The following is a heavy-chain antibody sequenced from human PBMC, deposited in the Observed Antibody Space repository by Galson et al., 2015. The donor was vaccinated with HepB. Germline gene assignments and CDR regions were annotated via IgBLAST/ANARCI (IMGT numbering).Heavy chain of an antibody. J-gene: IGHJ5*02. CDR2: INPNSGGT. D-gene: IGHD3-3*01. CDR3: ARDRRFLEWHVNWFDP. CDR1: GYTFTGYY. V-gene: IGHV1-2*06. Sequence: SVKVSCKASGYTFTGYYMHWVRQAPGQGLEWMGRINPNSGGTNYAQKFQGRVTMTRDTSISTAYMELSRLRSDDTAVYYCARDRRFLEWHVNWFDPWGQGTLVTVSS.